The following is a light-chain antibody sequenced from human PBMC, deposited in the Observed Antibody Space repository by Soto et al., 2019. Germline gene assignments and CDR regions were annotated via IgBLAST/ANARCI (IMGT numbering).Light chain of an antibody. V-gene: IGKV3-11*01. CDR1: QSVNTY. CDR3: HQGSNWPLT. Sequence: EIVLTQSPATLSLSPGERATLSCRASQSVNTYLAWYQQKPGQAPRLLIYDASNRATGIPARFSGSGSGTDFTLTISSLDPEDFAVYYCHQGSNWPLTVGGGTKVEIK. CDR2: DAS. J-gene: IGKJ4*02.